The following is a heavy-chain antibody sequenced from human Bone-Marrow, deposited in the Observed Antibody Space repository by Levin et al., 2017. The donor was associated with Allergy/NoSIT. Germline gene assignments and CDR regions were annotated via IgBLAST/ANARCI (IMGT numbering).Heavy chain of an antibody. V-gene: IGHV1-69*13. CDR2: IIPLFGSV. D-gene: IGHD3-10*01. CDR1: GGTFNTLS. J-gene: IGHJ4*02. Sequence: SVKVSCKASGGTFNTLSMHWVRQAPGQGLEWMGGIIPLFGSVNYAQRFQGKVSITADASASTVYMELSNMRSEDAAVYYCVRVPDLREGRFALWGQGTQVTVSS. CDR3: VRVPDLREGRFAL.